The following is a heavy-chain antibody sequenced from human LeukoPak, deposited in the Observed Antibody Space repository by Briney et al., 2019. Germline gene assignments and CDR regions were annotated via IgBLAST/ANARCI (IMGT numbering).Heavy chain of an antibody. CDR3: ARGGITLVPP. CDR2: ISSSGSTI. CDR1: GFPFSSYE. Sequence: PGGSLRLSCAASGFPFSSYEMNWVRQAPGKGLEWVSYISSSGSTIYYADSVKGRFTISRDNAKNSLYLQMNSLRAEDTAVYYCARGGITLVPPWGQGTLVTVSS. D-gene: IGHD3-10*01. J-gene: IGHJ5*02. V-gene: IGHV3-48*03.